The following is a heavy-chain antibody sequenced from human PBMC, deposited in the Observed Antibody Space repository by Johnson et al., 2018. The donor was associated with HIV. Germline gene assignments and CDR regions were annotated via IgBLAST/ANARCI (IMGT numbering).Heavy chain of an antibody. D-gene: IGHD6-13*01. CDR2: IKEDGSED. V-gene: IGHV3-7*05. CDR1: GFIFSHYW. CDR3: ARDGVYSSPHDAFDI. Sequence: VQLVESGGDLVQPGGSLRLSCVASGFIFSHYWMSWVRQAPGKGLEWLANIKEDGSEDYDVDSLKGRFTISRDNAKNLLYLQMENLRAEDSAIYYCARDGVYSSPHDAFDIWGQGTTVTVSS. J-gene: IGHJ3*02.